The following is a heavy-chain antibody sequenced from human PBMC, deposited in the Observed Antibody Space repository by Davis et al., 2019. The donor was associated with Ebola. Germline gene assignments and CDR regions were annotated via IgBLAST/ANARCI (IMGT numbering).Heavy chain of an antibody. V-gene: IGHV4-61*08. D-gene: IGHD1-20*01. Sequence: SETLSLTCTVSGGSVSSGGYYWNWIRQPPGKGLEWVGCMFYNGDTKYNPALESRVTISVDTSKNQFSLRLSSVTAADTAMYYCVKDDVTAGRFNYWGQGSLVTVSS. CDR3: VKDDVTAGRFNY. CDR1: GGSVSSGGYY. CDR2: MFYNGDT. J-gene: IGHJ4*02.